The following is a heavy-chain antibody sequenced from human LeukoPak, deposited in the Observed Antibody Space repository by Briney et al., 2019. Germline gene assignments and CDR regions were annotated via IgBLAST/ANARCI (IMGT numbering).Heavy chain of an antibody. J-gene: IGHJ4*02. Sequence: ASVKVSCKASGYTFTDYYIHWVRQAPGQGLEWMVWINTDSGGTNYAQKFQGRVTMTIDTSISTAYLELTRLTSDDTAVYYCARGGGSSIDYWGQGTPVTVSS. D-gene: IGHD6-13*01. CDR1: GYTFTDYY. V-gene: IGHV1-2*02. CDR2: INTDSGGT. CDR3: ARGGGSSIDY.